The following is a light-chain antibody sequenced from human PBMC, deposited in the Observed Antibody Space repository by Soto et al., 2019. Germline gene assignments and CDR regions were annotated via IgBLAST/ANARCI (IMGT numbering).Light chain of an antibody. CDR3: QSYDNRLSGSV. V-gene: IGLV1-40*01. Sequence: QSVVTQPPSVSGAPGQRVTISCSGSSSNIGAGYDVHWYQQLPGTAPKLLIYGNTNRPSGVPDRFSGSKSGTSASLAITGLQAEDEADYYCQSYDNRLSGSVFGGGTKLTVL. J-gene: IGLJ2*01. CDR2: GNT. CDR1: SSNIGAGYD.